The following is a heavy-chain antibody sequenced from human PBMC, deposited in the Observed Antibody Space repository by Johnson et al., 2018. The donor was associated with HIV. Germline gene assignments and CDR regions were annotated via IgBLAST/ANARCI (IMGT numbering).Heavy chain of an antibody. CDR2: IKQDWSEK. V-gene: IGHV3-7*03. Sequence: VQLVESGGGLVQPGGSLRLSCAASGFTFSSYWMSWVRQAPGKGLEWVANIKQDWSEKHYLESVKGRFTISRDNAKNSLFLQMKSLRVEDTAVYYCARDETYRRYALTAFDIGPRYSGRRLF. CDR1: GFTFSSYW. D-gene: IGHD1-14*01. J-gene: IGHJ3*02. CDR3: ARDETYRRYALTAFDI.